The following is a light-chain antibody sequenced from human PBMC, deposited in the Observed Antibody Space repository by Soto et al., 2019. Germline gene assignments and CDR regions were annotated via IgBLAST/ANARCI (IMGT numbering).Light chain of an antibody. CDR2: GAF. CDR1: QSVSSN. J-gene: IGKJ4*01. CDR3: LQFDKWPPRLT. V-gene: IGKV3-15*01. Sequence: EIVMTQSPATLSVSPGERATLSCRASQSVSSNLAWYQQKPGQAPRLLIYGAFTRAAGVPARFSGSGSGTEFTLSISSLQSEDFAVYYCLQFDKWPPRLTFGGGTKVDIK.